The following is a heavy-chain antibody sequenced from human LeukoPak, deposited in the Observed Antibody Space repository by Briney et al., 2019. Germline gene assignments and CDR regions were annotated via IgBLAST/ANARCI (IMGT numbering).Heavy chain of an antibody. J-gene: IGHJ5*02. V-gene: IGHV4-39*01. CDR1: GGSISSSSYY. CDR2: MHYSGST. D-gene: IGHD1-14*01. Sequence: SETLSLTCTVSGGSISSSSYYWAWIRQPPGKGVEWIGSMHYSGSTYQNPSLKSRVTISVDTSKNQFSLKVSSVTAADTAVYYCARQRRNDHALWFDPWGQGTLVTVSA. CDR3: ARQRRNDHALWFDP.